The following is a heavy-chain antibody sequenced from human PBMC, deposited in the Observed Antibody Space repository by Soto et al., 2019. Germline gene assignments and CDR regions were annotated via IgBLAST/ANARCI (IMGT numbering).Heavy chain of an antibody. V-gene: IGHV4-4*02. J-gene: IGHJ5*02. Sequence: QVQLQESGPGLVKPSGTLSLTCAVSGGSITSANWWTWVRQPPGGGLEWIGEISHSGITNYKAYLKSRVTMSVDKTKNDVSLTLTSVTAADTAVYYCARVLRGWFDPWGQGTPVTVSS. CDR2: ISHSGIT. CDR1: GGSITSANW. CDR3: ARVLRGWFDP.